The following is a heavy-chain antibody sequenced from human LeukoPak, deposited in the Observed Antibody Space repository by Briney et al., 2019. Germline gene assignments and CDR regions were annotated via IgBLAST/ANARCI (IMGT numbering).Heavy chain of an antibody. D-gene: IGHD6-13*01. CDR3: ASASSHRIAAGGDY. V-gene: IGHV3-74*01. CDR2: INSDGSSR. J-gene: IGHJ4*02. Sequence: HPGGSLRLSCAASGFTFSSYSMNWVRQAPGKGLEWVSRINSDGSSRNYADSVKGRFTISRDNAKNTLYLQMNSLRAEDTAVYYCASASSHRIAAGGDYWGQGTLVTVSS. CDR1: GFTFSSYS.